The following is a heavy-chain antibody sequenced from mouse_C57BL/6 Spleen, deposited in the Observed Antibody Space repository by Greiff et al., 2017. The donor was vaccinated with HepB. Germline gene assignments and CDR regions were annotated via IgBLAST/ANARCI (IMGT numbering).Heavy chain of an antibody. Sequence: EVQLQQSGAELVRPGASVKLSCTASGFNIKDDYMHWVKQRPEQGLEWIGWIDPENGDTEYASKFQGKATITADTSSNTAYLQLSSLTSEDTAVYYCTTRDYYGSRSYAMDYWGQGTSVTVSS. CDR3: TTRDYYGSRSYAMDY. CDR1: GFNIKDDY. V-gene: IGHV14-4*01. D-gene: IGHD1-1*01. CDR2: IDPENGDT. J-gene: IGHJ4*01.